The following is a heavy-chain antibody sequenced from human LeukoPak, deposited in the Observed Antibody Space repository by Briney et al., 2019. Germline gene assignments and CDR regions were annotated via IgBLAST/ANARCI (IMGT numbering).Heavy chain of an antibody. V-gene: IGHV4-39*01. J-gene: IGHJ5*02. Sequence: SETLSLTCAVSGASISGSGYYLGWIRQPPGKGLEWIGTIYYSGSTYYNPSLKSRVTISVDTSKNQFSLKLSSVTAADTAVYYCARVPGGALNWFDPWGQGTLVTVSS. D-gene: IGHD1-1*01. CDR3: ARVPGGALNWFDP. CDR2: IYYSGST. CDR1: GASISGSGYY.